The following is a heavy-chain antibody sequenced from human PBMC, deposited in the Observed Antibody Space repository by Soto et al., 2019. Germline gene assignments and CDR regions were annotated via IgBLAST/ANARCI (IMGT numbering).Heavy chain of an antibody. CDR2: ISYDGSNK. Sequence: QVQLVESGGGVVQPGRSLRLSCAASGFTFSSYAMHWVRQAPGKGLEWVAVISYDGSNKYYADSVKGRFTISRDNSKNTLYLHMSGLRAEDTAVYYCAREVMRDVSAAKGTWYYGMDVWGQGTTVAVSS. CDR3: AREVMRDVSAAKGTWYYGMDV. CDR1: GFTFSSYA. V-gene: IGHV3-30-3*01. D-gene: IGHD2-15*01. J-gene: IGHJ6*02.